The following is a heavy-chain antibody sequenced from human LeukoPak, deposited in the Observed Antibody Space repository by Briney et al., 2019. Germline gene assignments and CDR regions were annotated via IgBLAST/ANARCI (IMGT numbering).Heavy chain of an antibody. CDR3: AVYSLGELSFKGDAFDI. J-gene: IGHJ3*02. CDR1: GYTLTELS. CDR2: FDPEDGET. V-gene: IGHV1-24*01. Sequence: ASVKVSRKVSGYTLTELSMHWVRQAPGKGREWMGGFDPEDGETIYAQKFQGRVTMTEDTSTDTAYMELSSLRSEDTAVYYCAVYSLGELSFKGDAFDIWGQGTMVTVSS. D-gene: IGHD3-16*02.